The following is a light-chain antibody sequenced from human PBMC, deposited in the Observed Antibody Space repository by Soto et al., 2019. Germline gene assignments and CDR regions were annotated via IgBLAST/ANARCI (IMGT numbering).Light chain of an antibody. V-gene: IGKV3-15*01. CDR3: QQYNNWPPMA. Sequence: EIVMTQSPATLSVSPGERATLSCRASQSVSSNLAWYQQKPGQAPRLLIYGASTRATGIPARFSGSGSGTKFTLTISTLQSEDFGVYYCQQYNNWPPMAFGQGTKVEIK. CDR1: QSVSSN. J-gene: IGKJ1*01. CDR2: GAS.